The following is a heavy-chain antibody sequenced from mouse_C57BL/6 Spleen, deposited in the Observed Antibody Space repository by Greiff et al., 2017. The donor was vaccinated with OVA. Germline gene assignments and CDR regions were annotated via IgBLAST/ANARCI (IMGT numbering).Heavy chain of an antibody. Sequence: QVQLQQSGAELVRPGASVKLSCKASGYTFTDYYINWVKQRPGQGLEWIARIYPGSGNTYYNEKFKGKATLTAEKSSSPTYMQLSSLTSEDAAVYFCARKGGSSSHWYFDVWGTGTTVTVSS. V-gene: IGHV1-76*01. J-gene: IGHJ1*03. CDR1: GYTFTDYY. CDR3: ARKGGSSSHWYFDV. D-gene: IGHD1-1*01. CDR2: IYPGSGNT.